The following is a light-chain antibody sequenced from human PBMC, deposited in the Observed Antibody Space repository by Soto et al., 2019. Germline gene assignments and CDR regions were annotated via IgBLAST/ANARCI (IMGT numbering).Light chain of an antibody. Sequence: QLVLTQPPSVSGAPGQRVTISCTGRSSNIGPGYDVHWYQQLPGTAPKLLLYGNTYRPSGVPDRFSGSKSGTSASLAITGLQAEDEADYYCQSYDNSLSGVVFGGGTKLTDL. V-gene: IGLV1-40*01. J-gene: IGLJ2*01. CDR2: GNT. CDR1: SSNIGPGYD. CDR3: QSYDNSLSGVV.